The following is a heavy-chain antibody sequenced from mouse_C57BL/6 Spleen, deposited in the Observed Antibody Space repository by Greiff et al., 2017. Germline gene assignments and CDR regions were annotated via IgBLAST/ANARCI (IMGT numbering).Heavy chain of an antibody. CDR2: IYPSDSET. D-gene: IGHD1-1*01. CDR1: GYTFTSYW. CDR3: AREGIIYYYGSSYVGFDY. V-gene: IGHV1-61*01. J-gene: IGHJ2*01. Sequence: QVQLQQPGAELVRPGSSVKLSCKASGYTFTSYWMDWVKQRPGQGLEWIGNIYPSDSETHYNQKFKDKATLTVDKSSSTAYMQLSSLTSEDSAVYYCAREGIIYYYGSSYVGFDYWGQGTTLTVSS.